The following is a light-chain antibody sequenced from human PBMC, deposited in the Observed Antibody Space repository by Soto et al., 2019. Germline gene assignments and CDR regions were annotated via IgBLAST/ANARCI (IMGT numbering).Light chain of an antibody. CDR1: QRISSN. J-gene: IGKJ1*01. CDR3: QHYNNWPPWT. CDR2: GAS. Sequence: EIVMTQSPATLSVSPGERATLFCRASQRISSNLAWYQQKPGQAPRLLIYGASTRATGIPVRFSGSGSGTEFTLTISSLQSEDFAVYYCQHYNNWPPWTFGQGTKVEIK. V-gene: IGKV3-15*01.